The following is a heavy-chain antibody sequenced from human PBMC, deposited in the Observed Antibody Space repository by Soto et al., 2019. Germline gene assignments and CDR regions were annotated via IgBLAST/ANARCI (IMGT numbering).Heavy chain of an antibody. CDR3: ARETLPNGMDV. Sequence: QVQLVQSGAEVKKPGASVKVSCKASVSTFTSLVIAWCDQPPGKGLEWRGWISAYNGNTNYAQKLQGRVTMTTDTSTSTAYMELRSLRSDDTAVYYCARETLPNGMDVWGQGTTVTVSS. CDR1: VSTFTSLV. V-gene: IGHV1-18*01. J-gene: IGHJ6*02. CDR2: ISAYNGNT.